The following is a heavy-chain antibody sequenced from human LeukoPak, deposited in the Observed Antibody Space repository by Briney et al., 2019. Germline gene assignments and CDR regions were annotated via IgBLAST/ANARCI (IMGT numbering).Heavy chain of an antibody. CDR3: ARDYYGSGSYPPFDP. CDR1: GYTFSGYY. J-gene: IGHJ5*02. V-gene: IGHV1-2*02. CDR2: INPNSGGT. Sequence: GASVKVSCKASGYTFSGYYMHWLRQAPGQGLEWMGWINPNSGGTNYVQEFQGRVTMTRDTSISTAYMELSRLRCDDTAVYYCARDYYGSGSYPPFDPWGQGTLVTVSS. D-gene: IGHD3-10*01.